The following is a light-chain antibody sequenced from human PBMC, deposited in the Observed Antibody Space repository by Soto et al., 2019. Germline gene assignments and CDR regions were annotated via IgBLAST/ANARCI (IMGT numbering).Light chain of an antibody. CDR2: EVT. Sequence: QSVLTQPASVSGSPGQSITISCTGTSSDVGAYNFVSWYQHHPGRAPKLIIYEVTIRPSGVSNRFSGSKSGNTASLTISGLQAEDEADYSCSSYTTSAPYVFGSGPKLTV. J-gene: IGLJ1*01. CDR3: SSYTTSAPYV. V-gene: IGLV2-14*01. CDR1: SSDVGAYNF.